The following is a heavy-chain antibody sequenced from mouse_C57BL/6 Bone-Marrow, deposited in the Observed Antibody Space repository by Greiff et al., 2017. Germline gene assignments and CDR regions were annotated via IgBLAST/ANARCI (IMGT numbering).Heavy chain of an antibody. J-gene: IGHJ4*01. CDR1: GYTFTSYW. V-gene: IGHV1-55*01. CDR3: APRDLYYGCDEAMDY. D-gene: IGHD2-2*01. Sequence: VQLQQPGAELVKPGASVKMSCKASGYTFTSYWIAWVKQRPGQGLEWIGDIYPGSGSTNYNEKFKSKATLTVDTSSSTAYMQLSSLTSEDSAVYYCAPRDLYYGCDEAMDYWGQGTSVTVSS. CDR2: IYPGSGST.